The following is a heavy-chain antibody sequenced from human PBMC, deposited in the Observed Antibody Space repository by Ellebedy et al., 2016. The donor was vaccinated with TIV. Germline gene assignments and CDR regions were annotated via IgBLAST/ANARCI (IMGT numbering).Heavy chain of an antibody. CDR1: GYTFTSHG. Sequence: ASVKVSXXASGYTFTSHGISWVRQAPGQGLEWMGWISVYNGNTNYAQKLQGRVTMTTDTSTSTAYMELRSLRSDDTAMYYCARDRGELDFDYWGQGTLVTVSS. CDR3: ARDRGELDFDY. J-gene: IGHJ4*02. CDR2: ISVYNGNT. D-gene: IGHD3-10*01. V-gene: IGHV1-18*01.